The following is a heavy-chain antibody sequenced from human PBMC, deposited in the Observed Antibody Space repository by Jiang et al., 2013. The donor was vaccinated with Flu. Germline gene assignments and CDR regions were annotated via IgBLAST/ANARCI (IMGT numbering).Heavy chain of an antibody. D-gene: IGHD5-12*01. CDR3: ARAQKYSGFELPYFDY. V-gene: IGHV4-39*07. J-gene: IGHJ4*02. CDR1: GGSISSDDYY. Sequence: PGLVKPSGTLSLTCAVSGGSISSDDYYVGLDPPVPREGLEWVGSIYDDESTYYNPSLKSRVTILVDTSKNRFSLKLSSVTAADTAVYYCARAQKYSGFELPYFDYWGQGSLVTVSS. CDR2: IYDDEST.